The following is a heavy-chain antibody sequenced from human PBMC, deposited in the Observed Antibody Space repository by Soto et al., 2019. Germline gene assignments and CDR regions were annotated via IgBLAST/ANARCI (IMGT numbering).Heavy chain of an antibody. CDR3: ARVCGGDCGNAFDL. V-gene: IGHV3-33*05. D-gene: IGHD2-21*02. CDR1: GFTFSAYG. CDR2: ISFDSRDK. J-gene: IGHJ3*01. Sequence: QVQLVESGGGVVQPGRSLRLSCAASGFTFSAYGIHWVRQAPGKGLEWVATISFDSRDKLFVDSMNGRLSISRENSRNTVYLQMDSLRAEDTAVYHCARVCGGDCGNAFDLWGQGTVVAVSS.